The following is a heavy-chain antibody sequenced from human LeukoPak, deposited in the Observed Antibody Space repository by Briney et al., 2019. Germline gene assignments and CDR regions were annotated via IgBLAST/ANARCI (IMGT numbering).Heavy chain of an antibody. J-gene: IGHJ4*02. D-gene: IGHD3-22*01. CDR3: ARGYYYDSSALTPTDY. CDR2: ISSSSSTI. CDR1: GFTFSSYI. Sequence: GGSLRLSCAASGFTFSSYIMNWVRQAPGKGLEGVSYISSSSSTIYYADSVKGRFTISRDNAKNSLYLQMNSLRDEDTAVYYCARGYYYDSSALTPTDYWGQGTLVTVSS. V-gene: IGHV3-48*02.